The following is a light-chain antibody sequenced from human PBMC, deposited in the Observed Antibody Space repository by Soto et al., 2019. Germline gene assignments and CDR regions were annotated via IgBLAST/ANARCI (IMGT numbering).Light chain of an antibody. Sequence: QSVLTQPPSASGTPGQRVTISCSGSSSNIGSNAVNWYQQLPGTAPKLLISSNDQRPSGVPDRFSGSKSGASASLAIGGLQSEDEGDYYCAAWDDSLNGVVFGEGTKVTVL. CDR3: AAWDDSLNGVV. CDR1: SSNIGSNA. J-gene: IGLJ2*01. CDR2: SND. V-gene: IGLV1-44*01.